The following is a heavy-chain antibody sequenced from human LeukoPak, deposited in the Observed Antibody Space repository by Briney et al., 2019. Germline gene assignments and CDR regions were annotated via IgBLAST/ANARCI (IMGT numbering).Heavy chain of an antibody. Sequence: GESLKISCTGSGYSFTSYWIGWVRQTPGKGLEWMGIIYPGDSETRYSPSFQGQVSFSADKSIRTAHLQWSSLKASDTAMYYCARHRDDPRAGEYFDYWGQGTLVTVSS. CDR2: IYPGDSET. J-gene: IGHJ4*02. V-gene: IGHV5-51*01. CDR1: GYSFTSYW. D-gene: IGHD3-16*01. CDR3: ARHRDDPRAGEYFDY.